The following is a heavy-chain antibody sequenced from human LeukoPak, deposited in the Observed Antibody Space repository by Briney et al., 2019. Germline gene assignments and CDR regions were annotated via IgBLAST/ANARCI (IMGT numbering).Heavy chain of an antibody. V-gene: IGHV1-2*02. CDR2: INPNSGGT. Sequence: ASVKVSCKASGYTFTGYYMHWVRQAPGQGLEWMGWINPNSGGTNYAQKFQGRVTMTRDTSISTAYMELSRLRSDGTAVYYCARVSPNDSSGYYYARPPLYYFDYWGQGTLVTVSS. J-gene: IGHJ4*02. CDR1: GYTFTGYY. D-gene: IGHD3-22*01. CDR3: ARVSPNDSSGYYYARPPLYYFDY.